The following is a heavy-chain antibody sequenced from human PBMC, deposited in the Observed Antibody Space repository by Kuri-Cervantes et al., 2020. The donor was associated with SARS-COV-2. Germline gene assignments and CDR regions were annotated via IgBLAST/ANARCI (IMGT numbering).Heavy chain of an antibody. Sequence: ESLKISCTVSGGSISGYYWSWVRQFPGKGLEWIGYMYNSGTTHSRPSLNSRVTISVDTSKNQFSLKLSSVTAADTAVYYCARLEMATRAFDIWGQGTMVTVSS. CDR1: GGSISGYY. CDR2: MYNSGTT. J-gene: IGHJ3*02. CDR3: ARLEMATRAFDI. V-gene: IGHV4-59*08. D-gene: IGHD5-24*01.